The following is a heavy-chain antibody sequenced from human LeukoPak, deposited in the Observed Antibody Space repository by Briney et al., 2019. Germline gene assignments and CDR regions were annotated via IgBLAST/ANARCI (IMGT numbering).Heavy chain of an antibody. CDR1: GFTFSSYW. CDR2: INSDGSST. J-gene: IGHJ4*02. D-gene: IGHD3-16*02. V-gene: IGHV3-74*01. CDR3: ARDGPLHGYVWGSYPTQADY. Sequence: GGSLRLSCAASGFTFSSYWMHWVRQAPGKGLVWVSRINSDGSSTSYADSVKGRFTISRDNAKNTLYLQMNSLRAEDTAVYYCARDGPLHGYVWGSYPTQADYWGQGTLVTVSS.